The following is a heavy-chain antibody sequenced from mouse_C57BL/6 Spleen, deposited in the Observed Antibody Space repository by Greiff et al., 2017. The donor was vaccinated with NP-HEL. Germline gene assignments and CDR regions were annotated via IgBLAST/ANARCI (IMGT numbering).Heavy chain of an antibody. V-gene: IGHV5-6*01. CDR1: GFTFSSYG. D-gene: IGHD2-4*01. Sequence: EVQRVESGGDLVKPGGSLKLSCAASGFTFSSYGMSWVRQTPDKRLEWVATISSGGSYTYYPDSVKGRFTISRDNAKNTLYLQMSSLKSEDTAMYYCARDDYEDYYAMDYWGQGTSVTVSS. CDR2: ISSGGSYT. CDR3: ARDDYEDYYAMDY. J-gene: IGHJ4*01.